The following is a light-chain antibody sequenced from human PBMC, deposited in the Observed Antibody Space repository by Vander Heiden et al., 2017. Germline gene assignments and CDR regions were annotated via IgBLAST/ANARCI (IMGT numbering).Light chain of an antibody. V-gene: IGKV1-9*01. CDR2: TAS. CDR1: LGISTY. J-gene: IGKJ5*01. Sequence: DIQLTQSPSFLSASVGDRVTITCRASLGISTYLAWYQQKPGKAPNLLIYTASTLQSGVPSRFSGSGSGTEFTLTISSLQPEDLATYYCQQLNNFPITFGQGTRLEIK. CDR3: QQLNNFPIT.